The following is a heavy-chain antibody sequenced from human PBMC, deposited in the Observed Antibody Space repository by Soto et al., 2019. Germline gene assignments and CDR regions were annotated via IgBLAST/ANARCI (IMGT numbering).Heavy chain of an antibody. D-gene: IGHD6-13*01. CDR2: IYSGGST. J-gene: IGHJ5*02. V-gene: IGHV3-66*01. CDR3: ARDLSGSSSPFWFDP. Sequence: GGSLRLSCAASGFTVSSSYMSWVRQAPGKGLEWVSVIYSGGSTYYAGYVKGRFTNTRDNSKNTMYLQMNSLRAEDTAVYYCARDLSGSSSPFWFDPWGQGTLVTVSS. CDR1: GFTVSSSY.